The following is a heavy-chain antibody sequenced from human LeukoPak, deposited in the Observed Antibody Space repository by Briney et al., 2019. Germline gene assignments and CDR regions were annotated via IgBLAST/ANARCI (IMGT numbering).Heavy chain of an antibody. Sequence: SETLSLTCTVSGGSIRSGSHYWAWIRQPPGKGLEWIGSIHYSGSTYYNPSLENRVTISIDTSKNHFSLKLSSLSAADTSVYYCAKRDDSGGNLVDLWGQGTLVTVS. V-gene: IGHV4-39*02. CDR3: AKRDDSGGNLVDL. J-gene: IGHJ4*02. CDR2: IHYSGST. D-gene: IGHD3-22*01. CDR1: GGSIRSGSHY.